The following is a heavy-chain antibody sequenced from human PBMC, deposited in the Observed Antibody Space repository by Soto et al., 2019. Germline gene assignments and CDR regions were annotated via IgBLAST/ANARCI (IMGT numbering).Heavy chain of an antibody. CDR1: GYNFAGYW. V-gene: IGHV5-51*01. Sequence: PVGSLKISCKGSGYNFAGYWIAWVRQMPGKGLELMGIIYPSDSDTRYGPSFQGQVTISAYNSISSAYLQWSSLRASDTAMYYCARGGVSTRTFDYWGQGTPVTVSS. D-gene: IGHD3-3*01. CDR2: IYPSDSDT. J-gene: IGHJ4*02. CDR3: ARGGVSTRTFDY.